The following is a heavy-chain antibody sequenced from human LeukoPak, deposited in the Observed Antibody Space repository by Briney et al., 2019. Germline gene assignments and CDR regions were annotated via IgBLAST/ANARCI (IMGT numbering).Heavy chain of an antibody. CDR3: AGGLWFGELPQSE. CDR1: GFTFSSYV. Sequence: GGSLRLSCAASGFTFSSYVMHWVRQAPGKGLEWVAFISYDDKYYADSVKGRFTISRDNSKNTLYLQMNNLRAEDTAVYYCAGGLWFGELPQSEWGQGTLVTVSS. D-gene: IGHD3-10*01. CDR2: ISYDDK. V-gene: IGHV3-30*03. J-gene: IGHJ4*02.